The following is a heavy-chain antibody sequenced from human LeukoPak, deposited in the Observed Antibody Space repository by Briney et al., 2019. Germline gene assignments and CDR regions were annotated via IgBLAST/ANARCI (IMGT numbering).Heavy chain of an antibody. CDR1: GFTFSSYA. J-gene: IGHJ4*02. V-gene: IGHV3-23*01. Sequence: GGSLRLSCAASGFTFSSYAMSWVRQAPGKGLEWVSAISGSGGSTYYADSVKGRFTISRDNSKNTLYLQVNSLRAEDTAVYYCAKSLTYYDFWSGYYWGQGTLVTVSS. CDR3: AKSLTYYDFWSGYY. D-gene: IGHD3-3*01. CDR2: ISGSGGST.